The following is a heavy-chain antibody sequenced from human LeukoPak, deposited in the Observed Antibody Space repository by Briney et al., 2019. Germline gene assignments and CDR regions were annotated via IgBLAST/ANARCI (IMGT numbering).Heavy chain of an antibody. CDR3: ARAPYYDFWSGENYYYYYMDV. CDR2: IIPIFGTA. D-gene: IGHD3-3*01. J-gene: IGHJ6*03. V-gene: IGHV1-69*13. Sequence: SVRVSCKASGGTFISYAISWVRQAPGQGLEWMGGIIPIFGTANYAQKFQGRVTITADESTSTAYMELSSLRSEDTAVYYCARAPYYDFWSGENYYYYYMDVWGKGTTVTVSS. CDR1: GGTFISYA.